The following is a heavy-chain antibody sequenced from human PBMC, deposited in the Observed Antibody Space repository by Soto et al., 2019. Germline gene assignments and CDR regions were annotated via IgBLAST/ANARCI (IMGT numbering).Heavy chain of an antibody. CDR1: SGSFSGYY. V-gene: IGHV4-34*01. Sequence: PSETLSLTCAVYSGSFSGYYWSWIRQPPGKGLEWIGEINHSGSTNYNPSLKSRVTISVDTSKNQFSLKLSSVTAAEPAVYYFARVRPNPLLLCSGDGSPPNYFGMHVWGQGTPVTVSS. D-gene: IGHD3-10*02. CDR2: INHSGST. CDR3: ARVRPNPLLLCSGDGSPPNYFGMHV. J-gene: IGHJ6*02.